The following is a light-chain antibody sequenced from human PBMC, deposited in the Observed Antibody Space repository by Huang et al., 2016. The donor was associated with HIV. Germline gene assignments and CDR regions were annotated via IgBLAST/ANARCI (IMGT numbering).Light chain of an antibody. CDR3: QQYGSSIT. CDR2: GAS. CDR1: QSVSSSY. Sequence: VLTQSPGTLCLSPGERATLSCRASQSVSSSYLAWYQQKPGQAPRLLIYGASSRATGIPDRFSGSGSGTDFTLTISRLEPEDFALYYCQQYGSSITFGQGTRVEIK. V-gene: IGKV3-20*01. J-gene: IGKJ5*01.